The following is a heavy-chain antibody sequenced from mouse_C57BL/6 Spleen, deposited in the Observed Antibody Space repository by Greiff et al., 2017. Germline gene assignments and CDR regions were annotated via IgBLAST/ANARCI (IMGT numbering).Heavy chain of an antibody. V-gene: IGHV1-7*01. Sequence: VQLQQPGAELVKPGASVKLSCKASGYTFTSYWMHWVKQRPGQGLEWIGYINPSSGYTKYNQKFKNKATLTADKSSSTAYIQLSSLTYEDSAVYYCARSGYGHPYFDYWGQGTTLTVSS. CDR3: ARSGYGHPYFDY. D-gene: IGHD1-1*02. J-gene: IGHJ2*01. CDR2: INPSSGYT. CDR1: GYTFTSYW.